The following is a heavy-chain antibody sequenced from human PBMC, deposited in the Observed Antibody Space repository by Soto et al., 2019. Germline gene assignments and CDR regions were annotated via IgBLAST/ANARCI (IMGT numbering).Heavy chain of an antibody. CDR3: ARRIKRWLRSDAFDI. V-gene: IGHV4-59*01. CDR1: GCSISSYY. D-gene: IGHD6-19*01. Sequence: SVALSVTCAVSGCSISSYYWSWIRQPPGKGLEWIGYIYYSGSTNYNPSLKSRVTISVDTSKNQFSLKLSSVTAADTAVYYCARRIKRWLRSDAFDIWGPGTMVTVS. J-gene: IGHJ3*02. CDR2: IYYSGST.